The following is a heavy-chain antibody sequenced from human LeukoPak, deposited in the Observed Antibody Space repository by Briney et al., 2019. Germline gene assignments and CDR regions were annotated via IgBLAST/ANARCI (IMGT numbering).Heavy chain of an antibody. Sequence: SQTLSLTCTVSGVSVSSGSYSWSWIRKPPGKGLEWIGYIYFSGSTNYNPSLKSRVTISVDTSKNQFSLKLSSVTAADTAVDYCARDASGYLFDPGGQGTLVTVSS. V-gene: IGHV4-61*01. D-gene: IGHD3-3*01. CDR2: IYFSGST. CDR3: ARDASGYLFDP. J-gene: IGHJ5*02. CDR1: GVSVSSGSYS.